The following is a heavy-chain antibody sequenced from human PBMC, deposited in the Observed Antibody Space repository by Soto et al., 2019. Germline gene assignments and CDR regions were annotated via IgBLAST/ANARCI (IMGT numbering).Heavy chain of an antibody. CDR1: GGSISSGDYY. V-gene: IGHV4-30-4*01. CDR3: ARLADSQGESYYYGMDV. CDR2: IYYSGST. D-gene: IGHD3-16*01. J-gene: IGHJ6*02. Sequence: SETLSLTCTVSGGSISSGDYYWSWIRQPPGKGLEWIGYIYYSGSTYYNPSLKSRVTISVDTSKNQFSLKLSSVTAADTAVYYCARLADSQGESYYYGMDVWGQGTMVTVSS.